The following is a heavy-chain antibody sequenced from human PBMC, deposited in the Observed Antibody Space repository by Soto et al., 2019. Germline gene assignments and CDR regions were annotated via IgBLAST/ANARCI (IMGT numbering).Heavy chain of an antibody. Sequence: SETLSLTCTVSGGSISSSSYYWGWIRQPPGKGLEWIGSIYYSGSTYYNPSLKSRVTISVDTSKNQFSLKLSSVTAADTAVYYCARLGKGAAAGTDWGQGTLVTVSS. CDR3: ARLGKGAAAGTD. D-gene: IGHD6-13*01. CDR1: GGSISSSSYY. CDR2: IYYSGST. V-gene: IGHV4-39*01. J-gene: IGHJ4*02.